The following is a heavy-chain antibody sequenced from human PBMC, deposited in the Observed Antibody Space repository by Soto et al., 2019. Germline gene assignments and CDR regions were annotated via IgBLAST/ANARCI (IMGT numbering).Heavy chain of an antibody. V-gene: IGHV4-39*01. CDR3: ARGGEGWNAVVHYYYGMDV. J-gene: IGHJ6*02. D-gene: IGHD1-1*01. Sequence: PSETLSLTCTVSGGSITSSNYYWGWIRQPPGKGLEWIGSFYYSGSTYYNPSLKSRVTISVDTSENQFSLKLNSVTAADTAVYYCARGGEGWNAVVHYYYGMDVWGQGTKVTVSS. CDR2: FYYSGST. CDR1: GGSITSSNYY.